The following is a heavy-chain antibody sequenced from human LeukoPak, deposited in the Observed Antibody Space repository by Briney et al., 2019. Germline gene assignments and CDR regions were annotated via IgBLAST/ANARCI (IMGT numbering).Heavy chain of an antibody. CDR1: GFTFGDYA. CDR2: IRSKAYGGTT. J-gene: IGHJ3*02. V-gene: IGHV3-49*04. D-gene: IGHD6-19*01. Sequence: GGSLRLSCTASGFTFGDYAMSWVRQAPGKGLEWVGFIRSKAYGGTTEYAASVKGRFTISRDDSKSIAYPQMNSLKTEDTAVYYCTRDGSGWYLDAFDIWGQGTMVTVSS. CDR3: TRDGSGWYLDAFDI.